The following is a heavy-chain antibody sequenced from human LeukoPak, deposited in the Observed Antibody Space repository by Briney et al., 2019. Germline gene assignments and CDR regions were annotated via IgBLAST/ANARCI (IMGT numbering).Heavy chain of an antibody. CDR1: GFTFSGSA. J-gene: IGHJ4*02. D-gene: IGHD5-12*01. CDR2: IRSKANSYAT. V-gene: IGHV3-73*01. Sequence: GGSLRLSCAASGFTFSGSAMHWVRQASGKGLEWVGRIRSKANSYATAYAASVKGRFTISRDDSKNTAYLQMNSLKTEDTAVYYCTRPMATGGYWGQGTRVTVSS. CDR3: TRPMATGGY.